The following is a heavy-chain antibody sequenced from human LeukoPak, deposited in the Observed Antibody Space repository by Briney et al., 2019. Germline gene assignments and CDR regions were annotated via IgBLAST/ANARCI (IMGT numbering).Heavy chain of an antibody. CDR3: ARVGAGAYRYYYYMDV. V-gene: IGHV4-38-2*02. J-gene: IGHJ6*03. Sequence: PSETLSLTCTVSGYSISSGYYWGWIRQPPGKGLEWIGSIYHSGSTYYNPSLKSRVTISVDTSKNQFSLKLSSVTAADTAVYYCARVGAGAYRYYYYMDVWGKGTTVTVSS. CDR2: IYHSGST. D-gene: IGHD1-26*01. CDR1: GYSISSGYY.